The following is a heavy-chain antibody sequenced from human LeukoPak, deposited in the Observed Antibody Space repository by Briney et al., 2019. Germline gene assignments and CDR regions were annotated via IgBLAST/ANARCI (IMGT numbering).Heavy chain of an antibody. J-gene: IGHJ4*02. Sequence: WRSLRLSCAASGFPLTSYWMHWVRQAPGKGLVWVSRIKSDGSETSYADSVKGRFTISRDNAKNTLYLQMNSLRAEDTAVYYCARTDNLDYWGQGTLVTVSS. D-gene: IGHD5-24*01. CDR2: IKSDGSET. CDR3: ARTDNLDY. CDR1: GFPLTSYW. V-gene: IGHV3-74*01.